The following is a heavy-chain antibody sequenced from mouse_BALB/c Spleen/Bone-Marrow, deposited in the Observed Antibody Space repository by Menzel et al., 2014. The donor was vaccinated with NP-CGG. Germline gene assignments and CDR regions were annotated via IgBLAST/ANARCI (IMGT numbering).Heavy chain of an antibody. D-gene: IGHD2-14*01. J-gene: IGHJ1*01. Sequence: VQLQQSGAELVRSGASVKLSCTASGFNIKDYYMHWVRQRPEQGLEWIGWIDPENGDTEYAPKFQGKATMTADTSSNTAYLQLSSLTSEDTAVYYCNRYDWYFDVWAQGPRSPSPQ. CDR3: NRYDWYFDV. CDR1: GFNIKDYY. V-gene: IGHV14-4*02. CDR2: IDPENGDT.